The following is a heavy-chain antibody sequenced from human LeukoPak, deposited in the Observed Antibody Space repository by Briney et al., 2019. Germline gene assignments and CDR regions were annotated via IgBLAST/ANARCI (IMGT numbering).Heavy chain of an antibody. D-gene: IGHD3-9*01. V-gene: IGHV3-74*03. J-gene: IGHJ4*02. CDR2: VNREGTTT. CDR1: GFTFNTYW. Sequence: GGSLRLSCAASGFTFNTYWMHWVRQAPGKGLVWVARVNREGTTTTYADSVKGRFTITRDNAKNTLYLQMNNLRAEDTAVYYCARDLDWILFDYWGQGTLVTVSS. CDR3: ARDLDWILFDY.